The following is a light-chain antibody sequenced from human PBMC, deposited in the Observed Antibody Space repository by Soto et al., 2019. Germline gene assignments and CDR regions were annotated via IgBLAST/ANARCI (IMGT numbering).Light chain of an antibody. CDR1: SSDVGAYNY. V-gene: IGLV2-14*01. CDR2: EVI. Sequence: QSALAQPASVSGSPGQSITISCTGTSSDVGAYNYVSWYQQHPGKAPKLIIFEVINRPSGISNRFSGSKSGQTASLSISGLQAEDEADYYCSSYTNSFTWVFGGGTKLTVL. J-gene: IGLJ3*02. CDR3: SSYTNSFTWV.